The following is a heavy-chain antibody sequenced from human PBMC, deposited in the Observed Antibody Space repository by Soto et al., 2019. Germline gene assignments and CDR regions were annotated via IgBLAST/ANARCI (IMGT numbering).Heavy chain of an antibody. Sequence: SVKVSCKASGGTFSSNAISWVRQAPGQGLEWMGGIIPIFGTANYAQKFQGRVTITADESTSTAYMELSSLRSEDTAVYYCARHPGGRGYYYGMDLWGQGTTVTVSS. CDR3: ARHPGGRGYYYGMDL. J-gene: IGHJ6*02. D-gene: IGHD2-15*01. CDR1: GGTFSSNA. CDR2: IIPIFGTA. V-gene: IGHV1-69*13.